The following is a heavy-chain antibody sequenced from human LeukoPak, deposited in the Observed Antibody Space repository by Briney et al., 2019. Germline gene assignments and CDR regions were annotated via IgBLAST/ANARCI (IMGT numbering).Heavy chain of an antibody. Sequence: PGGSLRLSCAASGFTFSSYGMHWVRQAPGKGLEWVAVIWYDGSNKYYADSVKGRFTISRDNSKNTPYLQMNSLRAEDTAVYYCARGFYYDSSGYYVYYFDYWGQGTLVTVSS. J-gene: IGHJ4*02. CDR1: GFTFSSYG. CDR3: ARGFYYDSSGYYVYYFDY. CDR2: IWYDGSNK. V-gene: IGHV3-33*01. D-gene: IGHD3-22*01.